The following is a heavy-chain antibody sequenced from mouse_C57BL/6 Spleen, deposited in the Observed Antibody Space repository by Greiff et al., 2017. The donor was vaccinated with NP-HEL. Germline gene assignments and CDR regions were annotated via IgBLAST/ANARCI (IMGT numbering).Heavy chain of an antibody. J-gene: IGHJ2*01. Sequence: QVQLQQPGAELMKPGASVKLSCKATGYTFTGYWIEWVKQRPGHGLEWIGEILPGSGSTNYNEKFKGKATFTADTSSNTAYMQLSSLTTEDSAIYYCARGGTTLEKPAYYFDYWGQGTTLTVSS. CDR1: GYTFTGYW. CDR3: ARGGTTLEKPAYYFDY. V-gene: IGHV1-9*01. D-gene: IGHD1-1*01. CDR2: ILPGSGST.